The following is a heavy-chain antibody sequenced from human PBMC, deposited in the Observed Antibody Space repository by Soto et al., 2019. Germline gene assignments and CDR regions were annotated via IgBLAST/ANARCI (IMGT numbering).Heavy chain of an antibody. J-gene: IGHJ4*02. V-gene: IGHV3-48*02. CDR3: ARGAGYGDYGGY. CDR1: GFSLRGYS. D-gene: IGHD4-17*01. Sequence: EVQLVESGGGLVQPGGSLRLSCAASGFSLRGYSMSWVRQAPGKGLEWVSCISGTGSSIYADSVKGRFTISRDNAKNSVYLQMNSLGDDDTAVYYCARGAGYGDYGGYWGQGTLVTVSS. CDR2: ISGTGSSI.